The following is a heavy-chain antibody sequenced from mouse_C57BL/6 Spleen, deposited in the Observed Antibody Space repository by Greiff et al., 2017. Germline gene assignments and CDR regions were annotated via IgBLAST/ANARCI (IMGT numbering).Heavy chain of an antibody. CDR3: ARDDDGYYHYYAMDY. CDR1: GFTFSSYA. V-gene: IGHV5-4*01. J-gene: IGHJ4*01. D-gene: IGHD2-3*01. CDR2: ISDGGSYT. Sequence: EVKLMESGGGLVKPGGSLKLSCAASGFTFSSYAMSWVRQTPEKRLEWVATISDGGSYTYYPDNVKGRFTISRDNAKNNLYLQMSHLKSEDTAMYYCARDDDGYYHYYAMDYWGQRTSVTVSS.